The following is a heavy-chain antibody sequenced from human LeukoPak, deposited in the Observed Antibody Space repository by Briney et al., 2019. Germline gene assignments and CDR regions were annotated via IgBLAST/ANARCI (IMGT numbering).Heavy chain of an antibody. J-gene: IGHJ4*02. CDR3: ARVHPYCSRTSCYFH. CDR2: ISAYNGNT. D-gene: IGHD2-2*01. Sequence: VASVKVSCKASGYTFTSYGISWVRQAPGQGLEWMGWISAYNGNTNYAQKLQGRVTMTTDTSTSTAYMELRSLGSDDTAVYYCARVHPYCSRTSCYFHWGQGTLVTVSS. CDR1: GYTFTSYG. V-gene: IGHV1-18*01.